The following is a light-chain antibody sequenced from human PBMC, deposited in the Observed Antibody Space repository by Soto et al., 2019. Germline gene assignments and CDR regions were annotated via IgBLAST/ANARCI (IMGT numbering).Light chain of an antibody. CDR2: KAS. Sequence: DIQMTQSPSTLSASVGDRVTITCRASESISGWLAWYQQKPGKAPKLVIFKASNLESGVPSRFSGSGSGTEFTLSISSLQPDDFATYYCQQYNSYPRTFGQGTKVEIK. CDR1: ESISGW. V-gene: IGKV1-5*03. CDR3: QQYNSYPRT. J-gene: IGKJ1*01.